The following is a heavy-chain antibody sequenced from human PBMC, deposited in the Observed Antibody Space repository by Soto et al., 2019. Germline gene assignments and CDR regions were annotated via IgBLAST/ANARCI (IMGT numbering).Heavy chain of an antibody. Sequence: PGGSLRLSCAASGFTFSSYAMHWVRQAPGKGLEWVAVISYDGSNKYYADSVKGRFTISRDNSKNTLYLQMNSLRAEDTAVYYCARDRDSSGWYYYYYGMDVWGQGTTVTVSS. J-gene: IGHJ6*02. CDR2: ISYDGSNK. D-gene: IGHD6-19*01. V-gene: IGHV3-30-3*01. CDR3: ARDRDSSGWYYYYYGMDV. CDR1: GFTFSSYA.